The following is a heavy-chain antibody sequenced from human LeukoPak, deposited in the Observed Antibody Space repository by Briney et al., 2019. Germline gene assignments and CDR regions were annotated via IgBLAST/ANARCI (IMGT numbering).Heavy chain of an antibody. CDR2: TYYRSKWYT. V-gene: IGHV6-1*01. J-gene: IGHJ6*02. CDR3: ARDPPYSYYGMDV. Sequence: SQTLSLTCAISGDSVSSNSAAWHWIRQSPSRGLEWLGGTYYRSKWYTDYALSVKSRITINPDTSKNQFSLQLNSVTPEDTAVYYCARDPPYSYYGMDVWGQGTTVTVSS. CDR1: GDSVSSNSAA.